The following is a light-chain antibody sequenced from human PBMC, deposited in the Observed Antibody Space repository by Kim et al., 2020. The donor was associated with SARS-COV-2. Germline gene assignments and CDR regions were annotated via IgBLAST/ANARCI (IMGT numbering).Light chain of an antibody. CDR2: GNS. CDR3: QSYDSNLSAHVV. Sequence: VTIPCTGSSSNIGAGYDVHWYQQLPGTAPKLLIYGNSNRPSGVPDRFSGSKSGTSASLAITGHQAEDEADYYCQSYDSNLSAHVVFGGGTQLTVL. V-gene: IGLV1-40*01. J-gene: IGLJ2*01. CDR1: SSNIGAGYD.